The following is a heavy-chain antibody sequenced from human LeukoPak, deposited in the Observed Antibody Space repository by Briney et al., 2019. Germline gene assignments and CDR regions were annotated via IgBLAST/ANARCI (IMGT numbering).Heavy chain of an antibody. J-gene: IGHJ4*02. CDR2: ISGSGGST. V-gene: IGHV3-23*01. Sequence: GGSLRLSCAASGFTFSSYAMSWVRQAPGKGLEGVSAISGSGGSTYYADSVKGRFTISRDNSKNTLYLQMNSLRAEDTAVYYCAKYDSNYSDQILIDYWGQGTLVTVSS. CDR1: GFTFSSYA. CDR3: AKYDSNYSDQILIDY. D-gene: IGHD4-11*01.